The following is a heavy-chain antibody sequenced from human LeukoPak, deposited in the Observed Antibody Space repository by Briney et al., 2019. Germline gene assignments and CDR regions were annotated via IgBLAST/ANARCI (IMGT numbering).Heavy chain of an antibody. D-gene: IGHD1-26*01. CDR1: GFTFSSYA. J-gene: IGHJ4*02. CDR2: ISGSGGST. CDR3: AKAQGIVGARLPYDN. Sequence: PGGSLRLSCAASGFTFSSYAMSWVRQAPGKGLEWVSAISGSGGSTYYADSVKGRFTISRDNSKNTLYLQMNSLRAEDTAVYYCAKAQGIVGARLPYDNWGQGTLVTVSS. V-gene: IGHV3-23*01.